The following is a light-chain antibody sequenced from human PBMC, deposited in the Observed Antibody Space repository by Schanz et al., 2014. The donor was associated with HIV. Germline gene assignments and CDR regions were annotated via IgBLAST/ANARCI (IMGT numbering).Light chain of an antibody. Sequence: EIVMTQSPATLSVSPGERATLSCRASQSVSSNLAWYQQKPGQAPRLLIYGASTRVTGIPARFSGSGSGTDFTLTISRLEPEDFAVYYCQQYGSSPLFTFGPGTKVDLK. CDR1: QSVSSN. J-gene: IGKJ3*01. CDR3: QQYGSSPLFT. CDR2: GAS. V-gene: IGKV3-15*01.